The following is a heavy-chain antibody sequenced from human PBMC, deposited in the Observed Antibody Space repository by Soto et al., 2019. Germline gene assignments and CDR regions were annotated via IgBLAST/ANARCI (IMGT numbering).Heavy chain of an antibody. D-gene: IGHD3-22*01. CDR3: AHRGLNIPPNWSDP. J-gene: IGHJ5*02. CDR1: GFSLSTSGVG. CDR2: IYWDDDK. Sequence: SGPTLVNPTQTLTLTCTFSGFSLSTSGVGVGWIRQPPGKALEWLALIYWDDDKRYSPSLKSRLTITKDTSKNQVVLTMTNMDPVNTPIFFWAHRGLNIPPNWSDPWGQGTLVTVSS. V-gene: IGHV2-5*02.